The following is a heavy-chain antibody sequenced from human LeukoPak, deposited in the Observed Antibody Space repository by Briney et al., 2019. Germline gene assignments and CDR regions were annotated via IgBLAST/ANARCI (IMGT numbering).Heavy chain of an antibody. CDR3: ARGSKWFGELIRRGEYYFDY. Sequence: GGSLRLSCAASGFTFNTYWMHWVRQAPGKGLVWVSRINNDGSDMSYADSVKGRFTISRDNAKNTLYLQMNSLRVEDTAVYYCARGSKWFGELIRRGEYYFDYWGQGTLVTVSS. V-gene: IGHV3-74*01. CDR1: GFTFNTYW. D-gene: IGHD3-10*01. CDR2: INNDGSDM. J-gene: IGHJ4*02.